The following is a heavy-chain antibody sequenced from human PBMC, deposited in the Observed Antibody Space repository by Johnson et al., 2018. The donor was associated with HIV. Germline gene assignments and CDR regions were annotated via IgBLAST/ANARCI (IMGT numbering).Heavy chain of an antibody. CDR1: GLTVSSNY. V-gene: IGHV3-NL1*01. J-gene: IGHJ3*02. CDR2: IKWNGGSP. CDR3: AKDQIKRLPVDWAFDI. Sequence: QVQLVESGGGLVQPGRSLRLSCAASGLTVSSNYMNWVRQAPGKGLEWVSGIKWNGGSPGYADSVKGRFTISRDNRKNTLYMQMNSLRAEDTAVYYCAKDQIKRLPVDWAFDIWGQGTMVTVSS. D-gene: IGHD5-12*01.